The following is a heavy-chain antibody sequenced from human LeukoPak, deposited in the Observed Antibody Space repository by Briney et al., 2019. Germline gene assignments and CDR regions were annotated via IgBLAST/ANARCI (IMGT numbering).Heavy chain of an antibody. Sequence: SETLSLTCAVYDGSFSGSYCTWIRQPPGKGLEWIGEINHSGSANYNPSLKSRVTILLDTSKNQFSLNLSSVTAADTAVYYCARVGGYSSSWKPDYFDYWGQGTLVTVSS. CDR2: INHSGSA. D-gene: IGHD6-13*01. CDR1: DGSFSGSY. J-gene: IGHJ4*02. V-gene: IGHV4-34*01. CDR3: ARVGGYSSSWKPDYFDY.